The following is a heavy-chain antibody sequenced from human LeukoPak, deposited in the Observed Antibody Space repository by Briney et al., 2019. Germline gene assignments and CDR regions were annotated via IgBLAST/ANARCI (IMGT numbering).Heavy chain of an antibody. D-gene: IGHD1-26*01. J-gene: IGHJ6*02. Sequence: ASQTLSLTCTVSGGSISSGSYYWSWIRQPAGRGLEWIGRIYTSGSTNYNPSLKSRVTISVDTSKNQFSLKLSSVTAADTAVYYCARGPYKWELLRGDYYYGMDVWGQGTTVTVSS. CDR1: GGSISSGSYY. CDR2: IYTSGST. V-gene: IGHV4-61*02. CDR3: ARGPYKWELLRGDYYYGMDV.